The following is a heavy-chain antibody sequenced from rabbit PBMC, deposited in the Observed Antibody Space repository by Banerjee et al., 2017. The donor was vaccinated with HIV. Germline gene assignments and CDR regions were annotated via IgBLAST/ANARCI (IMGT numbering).Heavy chain of an antibody. CDR2: IYAGDGST. D-gene: IGHD1-1*01. CDR3: VRAHASSSGYYTYLYL. J-gene: IGHJ4*01. CDR1: GFSFSNNYY. V-gene: IGHV1S40*01. Sequence: QSLEESGGDLVKPGASLTLTCTASGFSFSNNYYMCWVRQAPGKGLEWIACIYAGDGSTYYASWVNGRFSISRENTQNTVSLQMNSLTAADTATYFCVRAHASSSGYYTYLYLWGPGTLVTVS.